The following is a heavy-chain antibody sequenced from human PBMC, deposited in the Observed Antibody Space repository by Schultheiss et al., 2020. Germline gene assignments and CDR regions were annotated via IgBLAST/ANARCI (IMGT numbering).Heavy chain of an antibody. CDR1: GGSVSSGSYY. CDR2: IYYSGNT. Sequence: SQTLSLTCTVSGGSVSSGSYYWSWIRQPPGKGLEWIGYIYYSGNTYYNPSLKSRVSMSVDTSKNQLSLQLSSVTAADTAVYYCARLAGDYGVWWFDPWGQGTLVTVSS. D-gene: IGHD4-17*01. V-gene: IGHV4-61*01. CDR3: ARLAGDYGVWWFDP. J-gene: IGHJ5*02.